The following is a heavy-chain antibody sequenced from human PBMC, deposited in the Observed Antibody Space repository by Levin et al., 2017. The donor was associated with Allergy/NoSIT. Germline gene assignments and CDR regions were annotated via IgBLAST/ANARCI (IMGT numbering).Heavy chain of an antibody. CDR1: GGSISSSSYY. V-gene: IGHV4-39*01. CDR2: IYYSGST. D-gene: IGHD3-22*01. Sequence: SPTLSLPCTVSGGSISSSSYYWGWIRQPPGKGLEWIGSIYYSGSTYYNPSLKSRVTISVDTSKNQFSLKLSSVTAADTAVYYCARRADYDSSGYYGYYFDYWGQGTLVTVSS. CDR3: ARRADYDSSGYYGYYFDY. J-gene: IGHJ4*02.